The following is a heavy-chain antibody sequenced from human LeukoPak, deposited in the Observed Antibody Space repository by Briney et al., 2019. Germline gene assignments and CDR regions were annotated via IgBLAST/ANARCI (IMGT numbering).Heavy chain of an antibody. CDR3: ASLTKSLLWFGELNGSDI. V-gene: IGHV4-39*01. D-gene: IGHD3-10*01. CDR2: IHYSGST. J-gene: IGHJ3*02. Sequence: SETLSLTCTVSGGSISSSSYYWGWVRQPPGKGLEWIGSIHYSGSTYYNPSLKGRVTISVDTSKNQFSLRLSSATAADTAVYYCASLTKSLLWFGELNGSDIWGQGTMVTASS. CDR1: GGSISSSSYY.